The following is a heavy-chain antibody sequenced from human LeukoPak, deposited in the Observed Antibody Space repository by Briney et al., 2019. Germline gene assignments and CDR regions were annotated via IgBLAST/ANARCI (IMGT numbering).Heavy chain of an antibody. CDR3: ASKGAGDFDY. J-gene: IGHJ4*02. D-gene: IGHD1-26*01. V-gene: IGHV4-38-2*02. CDR1: GYSISSGYY. CDR2: IYHSGST. Sequence: SETLSLTCTVSGYSISSGYYWGWIRQPPGKGLEWIGSIYHSGSTYYNPSLKSRVTISVDTSKNQFSLKLSSVTAADTAVYYCASKGAGDFDYWGQGTLVTVSS.